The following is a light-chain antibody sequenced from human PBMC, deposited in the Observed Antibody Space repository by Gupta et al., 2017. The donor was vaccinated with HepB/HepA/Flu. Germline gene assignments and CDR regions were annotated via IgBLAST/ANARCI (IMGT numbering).Light chain of an antibody. CDR3: CSYPNSSTLIWV. V-gene: IGLV2-14*01. CDR1: SSDVGGYNY. J-gene: IGLJ3*02. Sequence: QSALTQPASVAGSPGQPITISCTGTSSDVGGYNYVSWYQQHPGKAPKLMIYDVSNRPSGVSNRFSCSTSGNTASLTTSGLQAEDEADYYYCSYPNSSTLIWVFGGGTKLTVL. CDR2: DVS.